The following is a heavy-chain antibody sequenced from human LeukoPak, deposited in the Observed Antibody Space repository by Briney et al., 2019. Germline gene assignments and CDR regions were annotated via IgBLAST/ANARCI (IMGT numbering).Heavy chain of an antibody. Sequence: SETLSLTCTVSGGSISSGGYYWSWIRQHPGKGLEWIGYIYYSGSTYYNPSLKSRVTISVDTSKNQFSLKLSSVTAADTAVYYCAREVCSSTSCHLFSYYYYYMDVWGKGTTVTVSS. CDR2: IYYSGST. J-gene: IGHJ6*03. CDR1: GGSISSGGYY. D-gene: IGHD2-2*01. CDR3: AREVCSSTSCHLFSYYYYYMDV. V-gene: IGHV4-31*03.